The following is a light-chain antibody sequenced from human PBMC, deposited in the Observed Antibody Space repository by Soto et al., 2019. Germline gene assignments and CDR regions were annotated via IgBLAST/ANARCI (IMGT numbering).Light chain of an antibody. CDR3: EQYRRYPWT. CDR2: DAS. V-gene: IGKV3-15*01. J-gene: IGKJ1*01. CDR1: RSVGNT. Sequence: EIVMTQSPAILSVSPGEGATLSCRASRSVGNTLAWYQQKPGQAPRLLIYDASTRATGIPARFSGSGSGTEFTLTISSLQPDDFATYYCEQYRRYPWTFGQGTKVDIK.